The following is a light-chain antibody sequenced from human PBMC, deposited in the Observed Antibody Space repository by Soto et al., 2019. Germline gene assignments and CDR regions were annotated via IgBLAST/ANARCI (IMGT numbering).Light chain of an antibody. Sequence: VLTQPPSASGTPGQRLTISCSGSSSTIESNSVNWYQQLPGTAPKLLIYSNNQRPSGVPDRFSGSKSGASASLAIGGLQSEDEADYYCAAWDDSLNGPVFGGGTKVTVL. CDR1: SSTIESNS. CDR2: SNN. J-gene: IGLJ2*01. CDR3: AAWDDSLNGPV. V-gene: IGLV1-44*01.